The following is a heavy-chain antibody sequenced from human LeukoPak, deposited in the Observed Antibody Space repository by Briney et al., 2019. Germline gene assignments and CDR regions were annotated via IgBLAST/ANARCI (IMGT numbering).Heavy chain of an antibody. V-gene: IGHV3-30-3*01. CDR1: GFTFSSYA. D-gene: IGHD5-12*01. J-gene: IGHJ4*02. CDR2: ISYDGSNK. Sequence: GGSLRLSCAASGFTFSSYAMHWVRQAPGKGLEWVAVISYDGSNKYYADSVKGRFTISRDNSKNTLYLQVNSLRAEDTAVYYCAKGSGYAYLKGYYLDYWGQGTLVTVSS. CDR3: AKGSGYAYLKGYYLDY.